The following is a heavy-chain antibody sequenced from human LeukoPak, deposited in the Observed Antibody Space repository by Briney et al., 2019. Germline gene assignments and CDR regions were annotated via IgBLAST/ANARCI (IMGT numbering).Heavy chain of an antibody. Sequence: SETLSLTCTVSGGSISSSSYYWGWIRQPPGKGLEWIGSIYYSGSTYYNPSLKSRVTISVDTSKNQFSLKLSSATAADTAVYYCARPLSGYGMDVWGQGTTVTVSS. CDR1: GGSISSSSYY. CDR3: ARPLSGYGMDV. V-gene: IGHV4-39*01. CDR2: IYYSGST. D-gene: IGHD3-10*01. J-gene: IGHJ6*02.